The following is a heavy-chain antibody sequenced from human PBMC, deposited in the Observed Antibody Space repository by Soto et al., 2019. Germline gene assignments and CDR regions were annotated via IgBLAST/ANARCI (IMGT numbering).Heavy chain of an antibody. CDR3: AIGSTTEKVDS. J-gene: IGHJ4*02. CDR2: IHNSGSP. CDR1: GASIHNGGYF. Sequence: QVQLQESGPGLVRPSQTLSLTCSVSGASIHNGGYFWSWIRQSPEKGLEWIGHIHNSGSPYNNPSLRSRSEMSADTAMKHYSLAPTSVNDADTAIDYCAIGSTTEKVDSGGQVILFTVSS. V-gene: IGHV4-30-4*01.